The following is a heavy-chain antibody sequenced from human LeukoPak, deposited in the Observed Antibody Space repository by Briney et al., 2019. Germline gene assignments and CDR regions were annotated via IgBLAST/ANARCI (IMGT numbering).Heavy chain of an antibody. Sequence: PGGSLRLSCAASGFTFSSYGLHWVRQAPGRGLEWVAFIHYDGSKKYYADSVKGRFTISRDNAKNSLYLQMNSLRAEDTAVYYCARRIDYWGQGTLVTVSS. CDR1: GFTFSSYG. J-gene: IGHJ4*02. V-gene: IGHV3-30*02. CDR3: ARRIDY. CDR2: IHYDGSKK.